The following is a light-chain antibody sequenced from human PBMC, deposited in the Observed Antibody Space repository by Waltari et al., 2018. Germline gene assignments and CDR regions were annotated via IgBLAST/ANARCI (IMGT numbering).Light chain of an antibody. V-gene: IGLV2-23*02. CDR3: CSYAGRGTYV. CDR2: EVF. Sequence: QSALTQPAYVSGTPGQSITINCSGTTSDVGSYDLVSWYQQHPGEAPKLLICEVFKRPPDTSSRFSGAKSGSTASLTISGLQPEDEADYYCCSYAGRGTYVFGSGTKVTVL. CDR1: TSDVGSYDL. J-gene: IGLJ1*01.